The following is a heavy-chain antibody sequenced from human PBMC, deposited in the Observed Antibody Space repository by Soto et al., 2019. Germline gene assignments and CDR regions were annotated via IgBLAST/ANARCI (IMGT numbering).Heavy chain of an antibody. J-gene: IGHJ6*02. CDR3: ARHESDYYDSWSYPYYYGVDV. CDR1: GSSFTRYW. V-gene: IGHV5-51*01. CDR2: TYPGDSDT. Sequence: PGESLKISCKASGSSFTRYWIGWVRQMPGKGLEWMGLTYPGDSDTRYSPSFQGQVTISADKSISTAYLQWSSLKASDTAMYYCARHESDYYDSWSYPYYYGVDVWGQGTTVTVSS. D-gene: IGHD3-10*01.